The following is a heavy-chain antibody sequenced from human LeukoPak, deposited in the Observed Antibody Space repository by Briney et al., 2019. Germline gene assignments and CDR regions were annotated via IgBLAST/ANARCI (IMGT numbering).Heavy chain of an antibody. CDR3: VRDYAWGTSNPDY. V-gene: IGHV3-7*01. CDR1: GFTFSTYW. CDR2: IKEDGTEK. Sequence: PGGSLRLSCAASGFTFSTYWMSWFRQAPGKGLEWLGNIKEDGTEKYYLDSVRGRFTLSRDNAKNSLYLQMDSLRAEDTAVYYCVRDYAWGTSNPDYWGQGTLVTVTS. J-gene: IGHJ4*02. D-gene: IGHD3-16*01.